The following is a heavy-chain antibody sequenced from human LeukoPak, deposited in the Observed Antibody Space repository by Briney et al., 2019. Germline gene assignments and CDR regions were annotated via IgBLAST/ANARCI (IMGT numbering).Heavy chain of an antibody. CDR3: AKGSNRGVATIDY. J-gene: IGHJ4*02. CDR2: ISYDGSNK. CDR1: GFIFSDYG. D-gene: IGHD5-12*01. Sequence: GGSLRLFCAPSGFIFSDYGMHWVRQAPGKGLEWVAVISYDGSNKYYADSVKGRFTISRDNSKNTLFLQMNSLRAEDTAVYYCAKGSNRGVATIDYWGQGTLVTVSS. V-gene: IGHV3-30*18.